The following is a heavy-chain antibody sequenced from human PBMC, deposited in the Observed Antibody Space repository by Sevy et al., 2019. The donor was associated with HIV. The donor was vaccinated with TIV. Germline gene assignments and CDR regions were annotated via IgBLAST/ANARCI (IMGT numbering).Heavy chain of an antibody. D-gene: IGHD6-13*01. CDR2: ISGSGGST. V-gene: IGHV3-23*01. Sequence: GGSLILSCAASGFIFSSYVMTWVRQAPGKGLEWVSTISGSGGSTYYADSVKGRFTISRDNSKKMLDLQMNSLRAEDTAVYYCEAIATAGRDYWGQGTLVTVSS. J-gene: IGHJ4*02. CDR1: GFIFSSYV. CDR3: EAIATAGRDY.